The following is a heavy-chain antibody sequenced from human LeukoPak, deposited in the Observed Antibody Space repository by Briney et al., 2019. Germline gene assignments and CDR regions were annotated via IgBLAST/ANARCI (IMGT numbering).Heavy chain of an antibody. D-gene: IGHD1-26*01. V-gene: IGHV4-38-2*02. J-gene: IGHJ4*02. CDR1: GYSISSGYY. CDR2: IYHSGST. Sequence: SETLSLTCTVSGYSISSGYYWGWVRQPPGKGLEWIGSIYHSGSTYYNPSLKSRVTISVDTSKNQFSLKLTSVTAADTAVYYCARAIEVGAMTPFDYWGQGTLVTVSS. CDR3: ARAIEVGAMTPFDY.